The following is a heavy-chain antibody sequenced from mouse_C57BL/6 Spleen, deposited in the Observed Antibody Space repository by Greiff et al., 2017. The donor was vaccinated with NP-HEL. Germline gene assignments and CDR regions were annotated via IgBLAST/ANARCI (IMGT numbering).Heavy chain of an antibody. J-gene: IGHJ2*01. CDR3: ARSDSNYVGFDY. D-gene: IGHD2-5*01. CDR1: GYTFTSYW. CDR2: IHPNSGST. V-gene: IGHV1-64*01. Sequence: VQLQQPGAELVKPGASVKLSCKASGYTFTSYWMHWVKQRPGQGLEWIGMIHPNSGSTNYNEKFKSKATLTVDKSSSTAYMQLSSLTSEDSAVYYCARSDSNYVGFDYWGQGTTLTVSS.